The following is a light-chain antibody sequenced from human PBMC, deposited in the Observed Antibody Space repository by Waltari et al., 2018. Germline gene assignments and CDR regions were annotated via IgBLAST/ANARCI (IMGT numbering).Light chain of an antibody. CDR3: ASETSTTTLYV. V-gene: IGLV2-14*03. Sequence: HSALTQPASVSGSPGQSITTPCTGTSSDIGFHTFVSWYQQHPGKAPKVMIYHVCKRPSGVSNRFSGSKSGNTASLTISGLQPEDEADYYCASETSTTTLYVFGSGTKVTVL. CDR1: SSDIGFHTF. CDR2: HVC. J-gene: IGLJ1*01.